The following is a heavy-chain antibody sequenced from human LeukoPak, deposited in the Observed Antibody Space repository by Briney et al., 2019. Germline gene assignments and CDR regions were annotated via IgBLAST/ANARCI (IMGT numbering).Heavy chain of an antibody. V-gene: IGHV3-33*08. J-gene: IGHJ4*02. CDR1: GGSISSGGYY. CDR2: IWFDGVNK. D-gene: IGHD2-15*01. Sequence: LSLTCTVSGGSISSGGYYWSWIRQAPGKGLEWVAVIWFDGVNKYYGDPVKGRFTISRDDSKNTLYLQMDSLRAADTAVYYCARDWGARGYSPDYWGQGTLVTVSS. CDR3: ARDWGARGYSPDY.